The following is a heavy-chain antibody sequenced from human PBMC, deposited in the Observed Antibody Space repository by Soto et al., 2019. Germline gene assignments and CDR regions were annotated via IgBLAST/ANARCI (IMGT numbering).Heavy chain of an antibody. J-gene: IGHJ4*02. CDR3: AAISSGYYRVFDY. CDR1: GATFTSST. CDR2: ILVGSGQT. Sequence: SVKVSFKASGATFTSSTVNWVRHARGQPPEWIGWILVGSGQTNYAQKFQRRVAITRDMSTYTAYLELNSLRSDDTAVYYCAAISSGYYRVFDYWGQGTLVTVSS. V-gene: IGHV1-58*01. D-gene: IGHD3-22*01.